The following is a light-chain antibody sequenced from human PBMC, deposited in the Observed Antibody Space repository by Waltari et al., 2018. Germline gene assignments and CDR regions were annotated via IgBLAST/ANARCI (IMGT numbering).Light chain of an antibody. CDR2: VNSDGSP. Sequence: QLVLTQSPSASASLGASVKLTCTLSSGHSTNVIAWHQQQPERGPRYLMKVNSDGSPSKGDEIPDRFSGSSSGAGRYLTISSLQSEDEADYYWETGGHGTWVFGGGTKLTVL. CDR1: SGHSTNV. CDR3: ETGGHGTWV. J-gene: IGLJ3*02. V-gene: IGLV4-69*01.